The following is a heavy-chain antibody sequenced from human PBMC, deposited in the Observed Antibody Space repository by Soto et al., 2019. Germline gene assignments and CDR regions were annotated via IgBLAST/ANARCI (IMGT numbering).Heavy chain of an antibody. CDR1: GYTFTSYG. Sequence: APVKVSCKASGYTFTSYGISWVRQAHGQGLEWMGWISAYNGNTNYAQKLQGRVTMTTDTSTSTAYMELRSLRSDDTAVYYCARDFDYYGSGSSNNWFDPWGQGTLVTVSS. CDR2: ISAYNGNT. V-gene: IGHV1-18*01. J-gene: IGHJ5*02. D-gene: IGHD3-10*01. CDR3: ARDFDYYGSGSSNNWFDP.